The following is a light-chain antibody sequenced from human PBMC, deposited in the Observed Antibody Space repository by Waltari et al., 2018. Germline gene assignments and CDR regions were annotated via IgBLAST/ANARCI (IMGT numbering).Light chain of an antibody. Sequence: SYELTDSISVSVALGPTAKIACGGDNIGSKSVHWYQQKPGQPPILVIYRDIRRPSGIPERFSGSNSGNTATLTISRAQVVDEADYFCQVWASGTYIFAGGTKLTVL. J-gene: IGLJ1*01. CDR2: RDI. CDR3: QVWASGTYI. CDR1: NIGSKS. V-gene: IGLV3-9*01.